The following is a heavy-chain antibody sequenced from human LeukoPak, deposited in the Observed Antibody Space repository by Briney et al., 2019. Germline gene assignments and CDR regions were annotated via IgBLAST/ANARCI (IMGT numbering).Heavy chain of an antibody. Sequence: GESLKISCKGSGYSFTSYRISWVRQMPGKGLEWMGRIDPSDSYTNYSPSFQGHVTISADKSISTAYLQWSSLKASDTAMYYCARRGYCSSTSCYEGTNWFDPWGQGTLVTVSS. CDR3: ARRGYCSSTSCYEGTNWFDP. J-gene: IGHJ5*02. CDR2: IDPSDSYT. CDR1: GYSFTSYR. V-gene: IGHV5-10-1*01. D-gene: IGHD2-2*01.